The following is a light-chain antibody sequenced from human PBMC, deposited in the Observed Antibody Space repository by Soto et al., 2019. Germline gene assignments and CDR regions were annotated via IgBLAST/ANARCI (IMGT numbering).Light chain of an antibody. J-gene: IGKJ1*01. CDR3: QQSYSTPQT. CDR2: AAS. Sequence: DIQMTQSPSSLSASVGDRVTITCRASQSISSYLNWYQQKPGKAPKLLIYAASSLQSGVPSRFSGSGSVTDFTLTISSLQPEDFATYYCQQSYSTPQTFGQGTKV. V-gene: IGKV1-39*01. CDR1: QSISSY.